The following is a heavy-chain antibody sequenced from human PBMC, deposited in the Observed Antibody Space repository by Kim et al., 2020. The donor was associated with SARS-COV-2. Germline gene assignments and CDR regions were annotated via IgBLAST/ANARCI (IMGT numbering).Heavy chain of an antibody. CDR3: ARGGTILEPDAFDI. CDR1: GGSISSYY. D-gene: IGHD3-3*01. J-gene: IGHJ3*02. Sequence: SETLSLTCTVSGGSISSYYWSWIRQPPGKGLEWIGYIYYSGSTNYNPSLKSRVTISVDTSKNQFSLKLSSVTAADTAVYYCARGGTILEPDAFDIWGQGTMVTVSS. V-gene: IGHV4-59*01. CDR2: IYYSGST.